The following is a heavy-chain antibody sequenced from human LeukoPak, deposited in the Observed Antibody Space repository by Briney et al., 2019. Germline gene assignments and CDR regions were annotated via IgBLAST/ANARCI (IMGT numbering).Heavy chain of an antibody. CDR2: ISSSSSSI. J-gene: IGHJ4*02. D-gene: IGHD3-16*02. V-gene: IGHV3-21*01. CDR1: GFTFSSYS. CDR3: ARDLTFGGVIVTHDY. Sequence: PGGSLRLSCAASGFTFSSYSMNWVRQAPGKGLEWVSSISSSSSSIYYADSAKGRFTISRDNAKNSLYLQMNSLRAEDTAVYYCARDLTFGGVIVTHDYWGQGTLVTVSS.